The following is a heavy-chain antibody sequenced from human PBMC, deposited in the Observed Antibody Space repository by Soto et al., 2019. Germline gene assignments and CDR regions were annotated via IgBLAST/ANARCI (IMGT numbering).Heavy chain of an antibody. Sequence: GGSLRLSCAASGFTFSSYAMSWVRQAPGKGLEWVSAISGSGGSTYYADSVKGRFTISRDNSKNTLYLQMNSLRDEDTDVYFCARVKIPMVRGGDWFGPWGQGTLVTVSS. D-gene: IGHD3-10*01. V-gene: IGHV3-23*01. CDR1: GFTFSSYA. CDR3: ARVKIPMVRGGDWFGP. J-gene: IGHJ5*02. CDR2: ISGSGGST.